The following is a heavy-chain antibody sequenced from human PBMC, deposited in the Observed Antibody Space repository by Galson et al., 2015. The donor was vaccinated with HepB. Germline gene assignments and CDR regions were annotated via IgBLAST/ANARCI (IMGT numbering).Heavy chain of an antibody. J-gene: IGHJ4*02. V-gene: IGHV3-23*01. Sequence: SLRLSCAASGFPFRSYAMSWVRQAPGKGLEWVSAISGSGGSTYYADSVKGRFTISRDNSKNTLYRQMNSLRAEDTAVYYWAKDRLAYCGGDCGIDYWGQGTLVTVSS. CDR3: AKDRLAYCGGDCGIDY. CDR2: ISGSGGST. D-gene: IGHD2-21*02. CDR1: GFPFRSYA.